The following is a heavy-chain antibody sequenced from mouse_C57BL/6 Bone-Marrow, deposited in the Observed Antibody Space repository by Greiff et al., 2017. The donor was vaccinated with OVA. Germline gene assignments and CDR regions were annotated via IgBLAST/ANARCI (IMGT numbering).Heavy chain of an antibody. CDR3: ASGGHYAMDY. CDR2: IDPETGGT. V-gene: IGHV1-15*01. J-gene: IGHJ4*01. Sequence: VQLQQSGAELVRPGASVTLSCKASGYTFTDYEMHWVKQTPVHGLEWIGAIDPETGGTAYNQKFKGKAILTADKSSSTAYMELRSLTSEDSAVYYCASGGHYAMDYWGQGTSVTVSS. CDR1: GYTFTDYE.